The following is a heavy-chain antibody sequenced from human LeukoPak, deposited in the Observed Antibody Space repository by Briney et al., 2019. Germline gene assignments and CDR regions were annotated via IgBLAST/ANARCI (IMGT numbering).Heavy chain of an antibody. D-gene: IGHD5-12*01. CDR2: IKEDGSAK. CDR3: ARDSPGYGAYDLG. J-gene: IGHJ4*02. CDR1: GFTYSCYW. V-gene: IGHV3-7*04. Sequence: GGSLRLSCAVSGFTYSCYWMSWVRQAPGKGLEWVANIKEDGSAKYSVDSVKGRFTISRDNAKNTLYLQMNSLRAEDTAVYYCARDSPGYGAYDLGWGQGTLVTVSS.